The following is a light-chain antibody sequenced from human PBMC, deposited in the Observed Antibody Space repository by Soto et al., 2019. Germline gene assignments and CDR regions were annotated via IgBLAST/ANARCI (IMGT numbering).Light chain of an antibody. CDR2: KAS. V-gene: IGKV1-5*03. J-gene: IGKJ1*01. CDR1: QSISSW. Sequence: DIQMTQSPSTLSASVRDRVTITCRASQSISSWLAWYQLKPGKAPKLLIYKASSLESGVPSRFRCSGSWTEFTLIISSLLPDDFATYYCQQYNSYSRTFGQGTKV. CDR3: QQYNSYSRT.